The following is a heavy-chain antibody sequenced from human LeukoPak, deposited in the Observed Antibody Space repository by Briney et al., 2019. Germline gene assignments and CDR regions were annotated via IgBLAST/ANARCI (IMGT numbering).Heavy chain of an antibody. D-gene: IGHD3-10*01. CDR3: ARHVGSGSYRSPLDH. Sequence: GESLKISCKGDGYTFTNYWIVWVRQMPGKGLEWMGVIYYDDSETQYNPSFQGQVTISADKSISTAYLQWSSLTDSAMYYCARHVGSGSYRSPLDHWGQGTLVTVSS. CDR1: GYTFTNYW. J-gene: IGHJ4*02. CDR2: IYYDDSET. V-gene: IGHV5-51*01.